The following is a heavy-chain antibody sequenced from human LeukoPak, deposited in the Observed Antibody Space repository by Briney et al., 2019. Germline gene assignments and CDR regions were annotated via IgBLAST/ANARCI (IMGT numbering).Heavy chain of an antibody. CDR1: GGTFSSYA. CDR2: IIPILGIA. J-gene: IGHJ4*02. Sequence: ASVKVSCKASGGTFSSYAISWVRQAPGQGLEWMGRIIPILGIANYAQKFQGRVTITADKSTSTAYMELSSLRSEDTAVYYCARGGDGYNYHGYWGQGTLVTVSS. D-gene: IGHD5-24*01. V-gene: IGHV1-69*04. CDR3: ARGGDGYNYHGY.